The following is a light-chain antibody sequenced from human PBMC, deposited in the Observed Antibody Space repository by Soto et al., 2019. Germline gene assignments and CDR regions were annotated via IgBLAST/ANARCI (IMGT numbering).Light chain of an antibody. Sequence: DIQMTQSPSTLSATAGDRVTITCRASQSISSWLAWYQHKPGKAPKLLIYDASNLDSGVPSRFSGSGSGTDFTLAITNLQPEDFATYYCQQSFRTPYTFGQGTKVDIK. V-gene: IGKV1-5*01. CDR2: DAS. CDR3: QQSFRTPYT. CDR1: QSISSW. J-gene: IGKJ2*01.